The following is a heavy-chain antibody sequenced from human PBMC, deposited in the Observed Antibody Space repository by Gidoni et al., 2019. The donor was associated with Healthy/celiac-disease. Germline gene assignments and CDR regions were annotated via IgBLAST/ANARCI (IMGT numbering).Heavy chain of an antibody. Sequence: QVQLQQWGAGLLKPSETLSLTCAVYGGSFSGYYWRWIRQPPGKGLEWIGEINHSGSTNYNPSLKSRVTISVDTSKNQFSLKLSSVTAADTAVYYCARWARGYYDSSGYFRHSYYYGMDVWGQGTTVTVSS. CDR2: INHSGST. D-gene: IGHD3-22*01. J-gene: IGHJ6*02. V-gene: IGHV4-34*01. CDR3: ARWARGYYDSSGYFRHSYYYGMDV. CDR1: GGSFSGYY.